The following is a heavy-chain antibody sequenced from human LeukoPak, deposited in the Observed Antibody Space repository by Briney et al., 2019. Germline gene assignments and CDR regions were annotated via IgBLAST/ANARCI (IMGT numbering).Heavy chain of an antibody. CDR1: GYTFTSYD. CDR3: ARGATVKGYYYYYYMDV. CDR2: INPNSGNT. J-gene: IGHJ6*03. V-gene: IGHV1-8*03. Sequence: ASVKVSCKASGYTFTSYDINWVRQATGQGLEWMGWINPNSGNTGYAQKFQGRVTITRNTSISTAYMELSSLRSEDTAVYYCARGATVKGYYYYYYMDVWGKGTTVTVSS. D-gene: IGHD4-11*01.